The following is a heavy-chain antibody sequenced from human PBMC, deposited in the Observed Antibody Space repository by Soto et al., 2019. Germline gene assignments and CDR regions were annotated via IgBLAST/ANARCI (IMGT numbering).Heavy chain of an antibody. V-gene: IGHV3-7*03. D-gene: IGHD3-10*01. J-gene: IGHJ6*02. CDR1: GFRISNYF. Sequence: EVQLVESGGGLVQPGGSLRLSCVGSGFRISNYFMSWVRQAPGKGLEWVANIKEDGSEKYYVESVKGRLTISRDNAKNSLYLQVNSLRDEDTAVYYCARPRFRGMDVWGQGTTVTVSS. CDR2: IKEDGSEK. CDR3: ARPRFRGMDV.